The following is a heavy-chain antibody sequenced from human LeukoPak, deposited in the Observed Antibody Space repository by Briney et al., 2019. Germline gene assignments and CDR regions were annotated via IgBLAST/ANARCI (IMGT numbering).Heavy chain of an antibody. D-gene: IGHD1-26*01. V-gene: IGHV4-34*01. Sequence: PSETLSLTCAVYGGSFSGYYWSWIRQPPGKGLEWIGEINHSGSTNYNPSLKSRVTISVDTSKNQFSLRLSSVTAADTAVYYCARGRRGSTKSPYYYYYYMDVWGKGTTVTVSS. CDR1: GGSFSGYY. J-gene: IGHJ6*03. CDR2: INHSGST. CDR3: ARGRRGSTKSPYYYYYYMDV.